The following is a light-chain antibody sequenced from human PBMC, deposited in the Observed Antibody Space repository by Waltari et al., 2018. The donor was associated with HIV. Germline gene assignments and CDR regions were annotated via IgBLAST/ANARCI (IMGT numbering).Light chain of an antibody. J-gene: IGLJ3*02. CDR2: EVN. Sequence: QSALTQPPSASGSPGQSVTISCTGTSSDVRGSKYASWYHQHPGKAPKLMIYEVNKRPSGVPDRFSGSKSANTASLTVSGLQADDEADYYCNSYAGSNNWVFGGGTKLTVL. CDR1: SSDVRGSKY. V-gene: IGLV2-8*01. CDR3: NSYAGSNNWV.